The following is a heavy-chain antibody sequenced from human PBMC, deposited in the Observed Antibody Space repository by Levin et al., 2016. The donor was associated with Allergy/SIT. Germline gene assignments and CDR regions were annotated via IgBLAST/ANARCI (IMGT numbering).Heavy chain of an antibody. D-gene: IGHD2-15*01. V-gene: IGHV1-3*01. CDR3: ARVYGGYTNDY. J-gene: IGHJ4*02. CDR1: GYTFSKYA. Sequence: ASVKVSCKASGYTFSKYALHWVRQAPGQSLEWMGWIHPGNGNTKYSQRFQGRVTFTRDTSASTAYMELSGLRFEGTAVYYCARVYGGYTNDYWGQGTLVTVSS. CDR2: IHPGNGNT.